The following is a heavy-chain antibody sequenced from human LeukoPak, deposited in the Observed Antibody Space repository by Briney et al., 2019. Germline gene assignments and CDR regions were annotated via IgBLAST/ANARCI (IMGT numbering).Heavy chain of an antibody. V-gene: IGHV3-30*02. CDR1: GFTFSSYG. Sequence: PGGSLRLSCAASGFTFSSYGMHWVRQAPGKGLEWVAFIRYDGSNKYYADSVKGRFTISRDNSKNTLYLQMNSLRAEDTAVYYCAKKGFTTPLHYYMDVWGEGTTVTVSS. J-gene: IGHJ6*03. CDR3: AKKGFTTPLHYYMDV. CDR2: IRYDGSNK. D-gene: IGHD3-3*01.